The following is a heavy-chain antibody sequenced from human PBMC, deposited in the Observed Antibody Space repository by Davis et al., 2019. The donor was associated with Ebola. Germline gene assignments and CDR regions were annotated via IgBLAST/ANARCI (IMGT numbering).Heavy chain of an antibody. CDR1: GGSISSSSYY. CDR3: AREGVTIFGVVIINAFDI. D-gene: IGHD3-3*01. Sequence: SETLSLTCTVSGGSISSSSYYWGWIRQPPGKGLEWIGSIYYSGTTNYNPSLKSRVTMSVDTSKNQFSLKLSSVTAADTAVYYCAREGVTIFGVVIINAFDIWGQGTMVTVSS. V-gene: IGHV4-39*07. J-gene: IGHJ3*02. CDR2: IYYSGTT.